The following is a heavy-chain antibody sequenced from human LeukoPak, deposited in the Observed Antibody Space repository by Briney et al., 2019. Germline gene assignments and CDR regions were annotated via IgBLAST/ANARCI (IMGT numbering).Heavy chain of an antibody. V-gene: IGHV4-38-2*02. D-gene: IGHD5-12*01. J-gene: IGHJ4*02. Sequence: SETLSLTCTVSGYSISSGYYWGWIRQPPGKGLEWIGSIYHSGSTYYNPSLKSRVTISVDTSKNQFSLKLSSVTAADTAVYYCAKISGYDFQFDYWGQGTLVTVSS. CDR2: IYHSGST. CDR1: GYSISSGYY. CDR3: AKISGYDFQFDY.